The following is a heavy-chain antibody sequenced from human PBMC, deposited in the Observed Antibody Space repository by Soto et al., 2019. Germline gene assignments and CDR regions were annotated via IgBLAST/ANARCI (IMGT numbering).Heavy chain of an antibody. CDR3: ARGSRGITDVDY. Sequence: QVQLQQWGARLLKPSETLSLTCAVYGGSFSGYYWSSIRQPPGKGLEWIGEINHSGSTNYNPSLKSRVTISVDTSKNQFSLKLSSVTAADTAVYYCARGSRGITDVDYWGQGTLVTVSS. J-gene: IGHJ4*02. D-gene: IGHD1-20*01. CDR1: GGSFSGYY. V-gene: IGHV4-34*01. CDR2: INHSGST.